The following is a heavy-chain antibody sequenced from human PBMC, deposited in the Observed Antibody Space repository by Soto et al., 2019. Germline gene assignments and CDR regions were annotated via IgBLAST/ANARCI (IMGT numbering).Heavy chain of an antibody. V-gene: IGHV3-23*01. D-gene: IGHD2-2*01. CDR3: AKSFCSSSSCFFLWVDP. Sequence: GGSLRLSCAASGFDFSSYAMSWVRQFPGKGLECISLISGTGIPTLYAESVKGRFSVSRDNSKDTLFLEMNNLGVDDTAMYYCAKSFCSSSSCFFLWVDPWGPGTLVTVSS. J-gene: IGHJ5*02. CDR1: GFDFSSYA. CDR2: ISGTGIPT.